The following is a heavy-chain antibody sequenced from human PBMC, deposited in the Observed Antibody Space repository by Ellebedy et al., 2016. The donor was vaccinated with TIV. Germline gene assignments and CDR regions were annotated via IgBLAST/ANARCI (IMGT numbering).Heavy chain of an antibody. CDR3: AKADSSGYYYARRPLSY. V-gene: IGHV3-23*01. D-gene: IGHD6-19*01. J-gene: IGHJ4*02. Sequence: GGSLRLSCAASGFTLSNFAMNWVRQAPGKGLEWISVISGGGGNTYYADSVKGRFTISRDNSKNTLFLQLSSLRADDTAVYFCAKADSSGYYYARRPLSYWGQGTLVTVSS. CDR2: ISGGGGNT. CDR1: GFTLSNFA.